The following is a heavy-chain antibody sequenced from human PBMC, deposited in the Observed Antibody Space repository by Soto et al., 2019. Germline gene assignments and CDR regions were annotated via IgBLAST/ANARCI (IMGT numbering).Heavy chain of an antibody. CDR2: IQQDGREQ. Sequence: PGGSLGLSWAASGVTFSSSGMSWVRQAPGKGLEWVDKIQQDGREQHYAEAVKGRFTIYRDNPKHPLYLHMNSLRAEDTAVYYCASGGGSWSGPFHYWGQGNLGNVSS. J-gene: IGHJ4*02. D-gene: IGHD6-13*01. CDR1: GVTFSSSG. CDR3: ASGGGSWSGPFHY. V-gene: IGHV3-7*01.